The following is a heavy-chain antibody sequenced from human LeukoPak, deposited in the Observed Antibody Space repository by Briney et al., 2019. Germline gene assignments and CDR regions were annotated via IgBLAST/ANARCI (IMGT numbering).Heavy chain of an antibody. CDR1: GFTFSSYA. D-gene: IGHD6-13*01. Sequence: GGSLRLSCVASGFTFSSYAMSWVRQAPGKGLEWVSAISGSGGTTYYADSVKGRFTVSRDNSKNALYLQMNSLRVEDTAVYYCAKASSSWTPFDYWGQGTLVTVSS. J-gene: IGHJ4*02. CDR3: AKASSSWTPFDY. V-gene: IGHV3-23*01. CDR2: ISGSGGTT.